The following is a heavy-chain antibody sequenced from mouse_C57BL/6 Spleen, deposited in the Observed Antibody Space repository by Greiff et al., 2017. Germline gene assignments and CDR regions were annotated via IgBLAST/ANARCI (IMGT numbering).Heavy chain of an antibody. Sequence: EVQLQQSGPELVKPGASVKISCKASGYTFTDYYMNWVKQSHGKSLEWIGDINPNNGGTSYNQKFKGKATLTVDKSSSTAYMELRSLTSEDSAVYYCARYPITTAYYYAMDYWGQGTSVTVSS. J-gene: IGHJ4*01. CDR3: ARYPITTAYYYAMDY. V-gene: IGHV1-26*01. CDR1: GYTFTDYY. D-gene: IGHD1-2*01. CDR2: INPNNGGT.